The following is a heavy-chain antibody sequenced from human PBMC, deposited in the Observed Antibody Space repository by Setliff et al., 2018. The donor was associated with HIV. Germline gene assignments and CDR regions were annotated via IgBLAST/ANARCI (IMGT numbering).Heavy chain of an antibody. CDR1: DDPINSFY. CDR3: ATMGRRGWFIDY. J-gene: IGHJ4*02. CDR2: IYTSGST. V-gene: IGHV4-4*09. Sequence: SETLSLTCTVSDDPINSFYWSWIRQPPGKGLEWIGYIYTSGSTNYNPSLEGRVTISVDTSKNQFSLKLSSVTAADTAVYYCATMGRRGWFIDYWGQGTLVTVSS. D-gene: IGHD6-19*01.